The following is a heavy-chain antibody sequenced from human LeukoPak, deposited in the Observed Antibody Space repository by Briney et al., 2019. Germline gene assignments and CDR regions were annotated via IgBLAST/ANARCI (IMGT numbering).Heavy chain of an antibody. CDR1: GGSISSSSYY. Sequence: PSETLSLTCTVSGGSISSSSYYWGWIRQPPGKGLEWIGSIYYSGSTYYNPSLKSRVTISVDTSKNQFSLKLSSVTAADTAVYYCARQQLPRPSDYWGQGTLVTVSS. V-gene: IGHV4-39*07. J-gene: IGHJ4*02. D-gene: IGHD6-13*01. CDR3: ARQQLPRPSDY. CDR2: IYYSGST.